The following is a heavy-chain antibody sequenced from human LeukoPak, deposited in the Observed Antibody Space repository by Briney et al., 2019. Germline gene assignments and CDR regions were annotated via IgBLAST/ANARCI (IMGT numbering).Heavy chain of an antibody. Sequence: ASVKVSCKASGYTFTSYGISWVRQAPGQGLERVGWISAYNGNTNYAQKLQGRVTMTTDTSTSTAYMELRSLRSDDTAVYYRARVEWDYYDSSGYYFDCWGQGTLVTVSS. J-gene: IGHJ4*02. CDR2: ISAYNGNT. CDR1: GYTFTSYG. D-gene: IGHD3-22*01. V-gene: IGHV1-18*01. CDR3: ARVEWDYYDSSGYYFDC.